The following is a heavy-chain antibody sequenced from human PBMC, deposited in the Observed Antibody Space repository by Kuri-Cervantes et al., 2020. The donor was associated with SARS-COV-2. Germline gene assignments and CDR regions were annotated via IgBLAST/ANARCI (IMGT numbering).Heavy chain of an antibody. J-gene: IGHJ4*02. V-gene: IGHV1-46*03. Sequence: ASVKVSCKASGYTFTSYYMHWVRQAPGQGLEWTGIINPSGGSTSYAQKFQGRVTMTRDTSTSTAYMELGSLRSEDTAVYYCARSTAGYSSSWYTDYWGQGTLVTVSS. CDR1: GYTFTSYY. D-gene: IGHD6-13*01. CDR3: ARSTAGYSSSWYTDY. CDR2: INPSGGST.